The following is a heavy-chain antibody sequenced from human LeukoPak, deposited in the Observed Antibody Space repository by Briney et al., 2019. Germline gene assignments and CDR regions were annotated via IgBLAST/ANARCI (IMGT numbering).Heavy chain of an antibody. CDR2: IYYSGGT. V-gene: IGHV4-39*01. J-gene: IGHJ6*02. D-gene: IGHD3-3*01. CDR3: ARVRTLYDFWSGYAYYYYGMDV. Sequence: PSETLSLTCTVSGGSISSSSYYWGWIRQPPGKGLEWIGSIYYSGGTYYNPSLKSRVTISVDTSKNQFSLKLSSVTAADSAVYYCARVRTLYDFWSGYAYYYYGMDVWGQGTTVTVSS. CDR1: GGSISSSSYY.